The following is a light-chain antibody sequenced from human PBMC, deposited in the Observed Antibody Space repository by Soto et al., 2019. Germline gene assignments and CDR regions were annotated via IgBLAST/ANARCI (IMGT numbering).Light chain of an antibody. J-gene: IGKJ4*01. CDR3: HQSSNWPLLT. CDR1: QSGGGY. Sequence: EIVLTHSPATLSLSPGEIATPSCRASQSGGGYLDWYQQTPGQAPRLLIYDSSNTASGIPARFSGSGSGTDFSVTISSLEPAGLVVYYCHQSSNWPLLTFGGGTKVEIK. CDR2: DSS. V-gene: IGKV3-11*01.